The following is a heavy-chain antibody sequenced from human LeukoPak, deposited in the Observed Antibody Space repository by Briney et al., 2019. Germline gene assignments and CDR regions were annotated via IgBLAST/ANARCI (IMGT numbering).Heavy chain of an antibody. V-gene: IGHV3-23*01. D-gene: IGHD2-2*01. CDR3: AKDSGYCSSTTCRLDY. CDR2: ISGSGGST. J-gene: IGHJ4*02. CDR1: GFIFSSYA. Sequence: GGSLRLSCAASGFIFSSYAMSWVRQVPGKGLEWVSAISGSGGSTYYADSVKGRFTISRDKSKNTLYLQMNSLRAEDTAVYYCAKDSGYCSSTTCRLDYWGQGTLVTVSS.